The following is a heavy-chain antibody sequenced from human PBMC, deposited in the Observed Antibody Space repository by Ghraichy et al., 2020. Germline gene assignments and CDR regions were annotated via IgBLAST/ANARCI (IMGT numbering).Heavy chain of an antibody. V-gene: IGHV1-18*01. CDR3: ATGYSSGWYGSGDAFDI. D-gene: IGHD6-19*01. J-gene: IGHJ3*02. Sequence: ASVKVSCKASGYTFTSYGISWVRQAPGQGLEWMGWISAYNGNTNYAQKLQGRVTMTTDTSTSTAYMELRSLRSDDTAVYYCATGYSSGWYGSGDAFDIWGQGTMVTVSS. CDR1: GYTFTSYG. CDR2: ISAYNGNT.